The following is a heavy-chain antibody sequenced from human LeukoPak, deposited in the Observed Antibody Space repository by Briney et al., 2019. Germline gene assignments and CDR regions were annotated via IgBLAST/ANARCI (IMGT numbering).Heavy chain of an antibody. J-gene: IGHJ3*02. V-gene: IGHV3-21*01. CDR3: AREAPGAFDI. CDR2: ISSSSSYI. Sequence: PGGSLRLSCAASGYTFSGYSMNWVRQAPGKGLEWVSSISSSSSYIYYADSVKGRFTISRDNAKNSLYLQMNSLRAEDTAVYYCAREAPGAFDIWGQGTMVTVSS. CDR1: GYTFSGYS.